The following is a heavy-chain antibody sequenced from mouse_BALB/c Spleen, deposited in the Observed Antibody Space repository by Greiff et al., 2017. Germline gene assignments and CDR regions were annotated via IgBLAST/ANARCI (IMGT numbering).Heavy chain of an antibody. D-gene: IGHD3-1*01. Sequence: VNLVESGPGLVAPSQSLSITCTVSGFSLTGYGVNWVRQPPGKGLEWLGMIWGDGSTDYNSALKSRLSISKDNSKSQVFLKMNSLQTDDTAMYYCARDKAARATNAMDYWGQGTSVTVSS. J-gene: IGHJ4*01. V-gene: IGHV2-6-7*01. CDR3: ARDKAARATNAMDY. CDR1: GFSLTGYG. CDR2: IWGDGST.